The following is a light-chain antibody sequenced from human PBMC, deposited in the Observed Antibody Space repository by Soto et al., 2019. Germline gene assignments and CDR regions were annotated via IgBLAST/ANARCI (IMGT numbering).Light chain of an antibody. CDR2: GAS. J-gene: IGKJ1*01. CDR3: QQYGSSPRT. CDR1: QSVNNNY. Sequence: EIVLTQSPGTVSLSPGERATLSCRASQSVNNNYLAWYQQRPGQAPRLLIHGASSRATGIPDRFSGSGSGTDFTLTISRLEPEDFAVYYCQQYGSSPRTFGQGTKVEV. V-gene: IGKV3-20*01.